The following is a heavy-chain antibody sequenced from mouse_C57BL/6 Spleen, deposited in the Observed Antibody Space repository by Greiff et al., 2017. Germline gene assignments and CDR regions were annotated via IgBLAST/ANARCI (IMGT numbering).Heavy chain of an antibody. J-gene: IGHJ1*03. CDR2: INPYNGGT. CDR1: GYTFTDYY. CDR3: ARPKDLGYFDV. Sequence: VQLQQSGPVLVKPGASVKMSCKASGYTFTDYYMNWVKQSHGKSLEWIGVINPYNGGTSYNQKFKGKATLTVDKSSSTAYMELNSLTSEDSAVYYWARPKDLGYFDVWGTGTTVTVSS. V-gene: IGHV1-19*01.